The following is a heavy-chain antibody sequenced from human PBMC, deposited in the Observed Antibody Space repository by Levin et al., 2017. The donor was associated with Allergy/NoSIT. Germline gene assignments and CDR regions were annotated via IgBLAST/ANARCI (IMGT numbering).Heavy chain of an antibody. J-gene: IGHJ4*02. V-gene: IGHV3-7*04. CDR2: INPDGSDK. CDR1: GFTFSTYW. CDR3: TRIYCSGGYCSYFDC. Sequence: LSLTCAASGFTFSTYWMTWVRQAPGKGLEWVANINPDGSDKYYVDSAKGRFTISRDDAKNSLYLEMNSLRAEDTAVYYCTRIYCSGGYCSYFDCWGQGTLVTVAS. D-gene: IGHD2-15*01.